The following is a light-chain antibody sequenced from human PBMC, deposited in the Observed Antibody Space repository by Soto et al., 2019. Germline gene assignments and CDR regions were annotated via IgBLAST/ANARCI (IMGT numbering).Light chain of an antibody. CDR3: CSYAGSSWV. CDR1: SSDVGSYNL. V-gene: IGLV2-23*01. Sequence: QSALTQPASVSGSPGQSITISCTGTSSDVGSYNLVSWYQHHPGKAPKLMLYEGSKRPSGISDRFSGSKSGNTASLTISGLQAEDEADYCCCSYAGSSWVFGGGTKLTVL. J-gene: IGLJ3*02. CDR2: EGS.